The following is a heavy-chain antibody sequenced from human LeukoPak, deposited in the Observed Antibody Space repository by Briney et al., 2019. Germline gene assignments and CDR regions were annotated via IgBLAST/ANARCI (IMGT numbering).Heavy chain of an antibody. D-gene: IGHD6-13*01. V-gene: IGHV1-69*13. CDR1: GGTFSSDA. J-gene: IGHJ4*02. Sequence: SVKVSCKASGGTFSSDAISWVRQAPGQGLEWMGGIIPIFGTANYAQKFQGRVTITADESTSTAYMELSSLRSEDTAVYYCARSIEAAGTLDYWGQGTLVTVSS. CDR3: ARSIEAAGTLDY. CDR2: IIPIFGTA.